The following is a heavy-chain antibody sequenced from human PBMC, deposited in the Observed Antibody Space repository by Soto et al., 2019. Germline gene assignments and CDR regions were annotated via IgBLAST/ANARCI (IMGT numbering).Heavy chain of an antibody. J-gene: IGHJ4*02. Sequence: EVQLVESGGGLVQPGGSLRLSCAASGFTVSSNYMSWVRQAPGKGLEWVSVIYSGGSTYYADSVKGRFTISRDNSKNTMYHQMNRLTGEDTAVYYCARGRELLDYWGQGTLVTVSS. CDR2: IYSGGST. CDR3: ARGRELLDY. V-gene: IGHV3-66*01. CDR1: GFTVSSNY. D-gene: IGHD1-26*01.